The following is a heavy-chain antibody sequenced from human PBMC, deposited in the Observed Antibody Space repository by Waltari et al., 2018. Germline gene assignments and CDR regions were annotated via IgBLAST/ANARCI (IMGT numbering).Heavy chain of an antibody. CDR2: ISGSGGST. V-gene: IGHV3-23*01. CDR3: AKESRITIFGVVTSDAFDI. D-gene: IGHD3-3*01. Sequence: EVQLLESGGGLVQPGGSLRLSCAASGFTFSSYAMSWVRQAPGKGLEWVSAISGSGGSTYYADSVKGRFTISRDNSKNTLYLQMNSLRAEDTAVYYCAKESRITIFGVVTSDAFDIWGQGTMVTVSS. CDR1: GFTFSSYA. J-gene: IGHJ3*02.